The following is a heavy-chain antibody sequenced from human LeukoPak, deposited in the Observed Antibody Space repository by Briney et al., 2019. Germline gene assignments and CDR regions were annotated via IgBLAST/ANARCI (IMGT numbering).Heavy chain of an antibody. J-gene: IGHJ5*02. D-gene: IGHD6-19*01. CDR2: INAGNGNT. Sequence: ASVKVSCKASGYTFTSYAMHWVRQAPGQRLEWMGWINAGNGNTKYSQKFQGRVTITTDTSASTAYMELSSLRSEDTAVYYCARGPGYSSGFNWFDPWGQGTLVTVSS. CDR1: GYTFTSYA. CDR3: ARGPGYSSGFNWFDP. V-gene: IGHV1-3*01.